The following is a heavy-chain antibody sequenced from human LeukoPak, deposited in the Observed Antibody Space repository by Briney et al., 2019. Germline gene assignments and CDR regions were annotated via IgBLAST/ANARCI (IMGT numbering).Heavy chain of an antibody. CDR2: IYYSGST. J-gene: IGHJ6*03. D-gene: IGHD2-15*01. CDR3: ARGDCSGGSCYSSYYYMDV. V-gene: IGHV4-59*01. Sequence: SETLSLTCTVSGGSISSYHWSWIRQPPGKGLEWIGYIYYSGSTNYNPSLKSRVTISVDTSKNQFSLKLSSVTAADTAVYYCARGDCSGGSCYSSYYYMDVWGKGTTVTVSS. CDR1: GGSISSYH.